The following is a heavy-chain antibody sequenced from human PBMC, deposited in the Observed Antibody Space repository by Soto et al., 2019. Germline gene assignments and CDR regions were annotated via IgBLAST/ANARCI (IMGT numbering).Heavy chain of an antibody. J-gene: IGHJ5*02. CDR3: ARDRSTVSSSSVEGFDP. CDR2: IKPNSGGT. V-gene: IGHV1-2*04. Sequence: ASVKVSCKASGYTFTGYYMHWVRQAPGQGLEWMGWIKPNSGGTNYAQKFQGWVTMTRDTSISTAYMELSRLRSDDTAVYYCARDRSTVSSSSVEGFDPWGQGTLVTVSS. CDR1: GYTFTGYY. D-gene: IGHD6-6*01.